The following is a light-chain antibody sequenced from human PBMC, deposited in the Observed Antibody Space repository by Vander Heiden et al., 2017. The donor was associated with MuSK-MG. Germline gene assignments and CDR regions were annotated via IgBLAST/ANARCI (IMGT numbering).Light chain of an antibody. Sequence: QSALTQPRSVSGSPGQSITISCPGSSNDLGSYNYVSWYQQHPGKAPKVIIYDVTERPSGVPDRFSGSKSDNTASLTISGLQADDEADYYCCSYADVVLFGGGTKVTVL. J-gene: IGLJ2*01. CDR2: DVT. CDR1: SNDLGSYNY. CDR3: CSYADVVL. V-gene: IGLV2-11*01.